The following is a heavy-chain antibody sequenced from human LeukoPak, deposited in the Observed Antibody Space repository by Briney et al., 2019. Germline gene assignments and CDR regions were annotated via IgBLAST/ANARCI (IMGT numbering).Heavy chain of an antibody. V-gene: IGHV1-46*01. Sequence: ASVKVSCKASGYTFTSYYMHWVRQAPGQGLEWMGLINPSGGSTSYAQKFQGRVTMTRDMSTSTVYMELSSLRSEDTAVYYCASKSGYDFWSGYNPPDVWGKGTTVTVSS. CDR2: INPSGGST. D-gene: IGHD3-3*01. J-gene: IGHJ6*04. CDR1: GYTFTSYY. CDR3: ASKSGYDFWSGYNPPDV.